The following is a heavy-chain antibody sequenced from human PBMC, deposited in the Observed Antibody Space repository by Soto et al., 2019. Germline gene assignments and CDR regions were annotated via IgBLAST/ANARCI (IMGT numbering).Heavy chain of an antibody. V-gene: IGHV4-31*11. CDR2: VYYSGST. J-gene: IGHJ4*02. D-gene: IGHD3-10*01. CDR1: GYTSSIGWCY. CDR3: ARAGGYVDSYLSGSNY. Sequence: TSATVSLTCGYCGYTSSIGWCYLNWIRQHPGKGLEWIGYVYYSGSTDYIPSLKSRITISLDTSKNQFSLKLSAVTAADTAVYYCARAGGYVDSYLSGSNYLGQGALVIVSS.